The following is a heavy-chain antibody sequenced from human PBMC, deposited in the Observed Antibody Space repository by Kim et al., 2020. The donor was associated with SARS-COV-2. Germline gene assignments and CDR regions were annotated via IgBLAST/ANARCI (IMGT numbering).Heavy chain of an antibody. Sequence: SETLSLTCAVYGGSFSGYYWSWIRQPPGKGLEWIGEINHSGSTNYNPSLKSRVTISVDTSKNQFSLKLSSVTAADTAVYYCASSGYYDFWRWGQGTLVTVSS. CDR3: ASSGYYDFWR. CDR1: GGSFSGYY. J-gene: IGHJ4*02. V-gene: IGHV4-34*01. D-gene: IGHD3-3*01. CDR2: INHSGST.